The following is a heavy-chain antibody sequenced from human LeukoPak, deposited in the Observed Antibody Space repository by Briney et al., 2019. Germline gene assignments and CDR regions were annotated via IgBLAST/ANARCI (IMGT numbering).Heavy chain of an antibody. V-gene: IGHV4-34*01. CDR2: INHSGST. CDR3: ARTGVQWLRLSYYYYGMDV. CDR1: GGSFSGYY. D-gene: IGHD5-12*01. J-gene: IGHJ6*04. Sequence: SETLSLTCAVYGGSFSGYYWSWIRQPPGKGLEWIGEINHSGSTDYNPSLKSRVTISVDTSMNQFSLKLSSVTAADTAVYYCARTGVQWLRLSYYYYGMDVWGKGTTVTVSS.